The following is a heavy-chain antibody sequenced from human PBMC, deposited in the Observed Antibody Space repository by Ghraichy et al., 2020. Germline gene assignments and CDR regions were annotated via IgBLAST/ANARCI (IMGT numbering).Heavy chain of an antibody. CDR2: ITSSSRTV. Sequence: GSLRLSCVGSGFTFSSYSMNWVRQSPGKGLEWVSYITSSSRTVFCADSVKGRFTISRDNAQNSLYLQMNSLRDEDTAVYYCARGARVVRFYYYDGMDVWGQGTTVTVSS. J-gene: IGHJ6*02. V-gene: IGHV3-48*02. CDR3: ARGARVVRFYYYDGMDV. CDR1: GFTFSSYS. D-gene: IGHD4-23*01.